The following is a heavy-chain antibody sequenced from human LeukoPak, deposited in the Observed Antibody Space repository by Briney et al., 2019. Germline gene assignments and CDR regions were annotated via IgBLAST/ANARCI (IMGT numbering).Heavy chain of an antibody. CDR2: ISYDGSNK. D-gene: IGHD2-15*01. CDR1: GFTFSSYA. J-gene: IGHJ6*04. CDR3: ARDQIRLGGYCSGGSCYPSYYYYGMDV. Sequence: PGSSLRLSCAASGFTFSSYAMHWVRQAPGKGLEWVAVISYDGSNKYYADSVQGRFTISRGNSKNTLYLQMNSLRAEDTAVYYCARDQIRLGGYCSGGSCYPSYYYYGMDVWGKGTTVTVSS. V-gene: IGHV3-30*04.